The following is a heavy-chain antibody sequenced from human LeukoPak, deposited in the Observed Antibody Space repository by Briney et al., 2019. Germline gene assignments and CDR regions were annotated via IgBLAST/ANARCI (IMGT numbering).Heavy chain of an antibody. J-gene: IGHJ5*02. CDR1: GFTFSSYA. CDR3: AKATNDFWSTYIGVYLDP. CDR2: ISGSRGTT. Sequence: GGSLRLSCAASGFTFSSYAMTWVRQDPGKGLEWVSVISGSRGTTYYADSVKGRFTISRDNSKNTLYLQMNSLRAEDTAVYYCAKATNDFWSTYIGVYLDPWGQGTLVTVSS. V-gene: IGHV3-23*01. D-gene: IGHD3-3*01.